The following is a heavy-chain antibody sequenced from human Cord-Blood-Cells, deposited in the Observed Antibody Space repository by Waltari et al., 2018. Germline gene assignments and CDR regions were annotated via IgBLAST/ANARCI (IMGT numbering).Heavy chain of an antibody. CDR1: GGSISSGGYY. Sequence: QVQLQESGPGLVKPSQTLSLTCTVSGGSISSGGYYWSWIRQHPGKGLEWNGYIYYCRSTYSSPSLTSRVTISVDTSKNQFSLKLSSVTAAGTAVYYGARSESIAAAGTIDAFDIWGQGTMVTVSS. J-gene: IGHJ3*02. V-gene: IGHV4-31*03. CDR2: IYYCRST. CDR3: ARSESIAAAGTIDAFDI. D-gene: IGHD6-13*01.